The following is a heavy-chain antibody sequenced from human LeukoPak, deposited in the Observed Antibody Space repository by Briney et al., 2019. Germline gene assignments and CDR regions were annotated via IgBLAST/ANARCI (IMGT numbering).Heavy chain of an antibody. CDR3: ARVSSRDY. Sequence: PGRSLRLSCAASGFTFSSYGMHWVRQAPGQGLEWMGWINPNSGGTNYAQKFQSRVTMTRDTSISTAYMELSRLRSDDTAVYYCARVSSRDYWGQGTLVTVSS. V-gene: IGHV1-2*02. CDR1: GFTFSSYG. J-gene: IGHJ4*02. CDR2: INPNSGGT.